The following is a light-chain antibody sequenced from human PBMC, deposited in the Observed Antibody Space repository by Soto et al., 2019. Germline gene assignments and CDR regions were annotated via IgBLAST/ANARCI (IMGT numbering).Light chain of an antibody. Sequence: DIQMTQSPSSLSASVGDRVTITCRASQSIITYLNWYQQKPGKAPNLLIYTTSTLQSGVPLRFSGSGSGTDFTLTISSLQPEDFATYYCQQSYLAPLTFGGGTKVEIK. V-gene: IGKV1-39*01. CDR3: QQSYLAPLT. J-gene: IGKJ4*01. CDR2: TTS. CDR1: QSIITY.